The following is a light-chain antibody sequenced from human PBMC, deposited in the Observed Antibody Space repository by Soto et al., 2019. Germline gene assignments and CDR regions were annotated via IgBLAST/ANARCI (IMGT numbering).Light chain of an antibody. CDR1: GSDVGGYNY. V-gene: IGLV2-14*03. Sequence: QSALTQPASVSGSPGQSITISCTGTGSDVGGYNYVSWYQQHPGKAPKLMIFDVSNRPSGISYRFSVYKSGNTASLTISGFQAEDEAEYYFSSYASNSPVVFGGGTKLTVL. CDR3: SSYASNSPVV. CDR2: DVS. J-gene: IGLJ3*02.